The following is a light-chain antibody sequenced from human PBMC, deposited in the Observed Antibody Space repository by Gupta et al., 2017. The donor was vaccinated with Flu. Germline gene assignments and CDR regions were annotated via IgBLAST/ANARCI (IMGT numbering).Light chain of an antibody. CDR3: QQRTNWPPLT. J-gene: IGKJ4*01. V-gene: IGKV3-11*01. CDR1: QTISSY. CDR2: DAS. Sequence: EVVLTQSPATLSLSPGERATLSCRASQTISSYLAWYQQRPGQAPRLLIYDASNRATGIPARFSGNGSGTDFTLTISSLEPEDFAVYYCQQRTNWPPLTFGGGTKVEI.